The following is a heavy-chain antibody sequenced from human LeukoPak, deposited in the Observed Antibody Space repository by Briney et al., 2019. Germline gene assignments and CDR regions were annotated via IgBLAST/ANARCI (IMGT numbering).Heavy chain of an antibody. J-gene: IGHJ4*02. V-gene: IGHV1-2*02. CDR2: INPNSGGT. Sequence: ASVKVSCKASGYTFTGYYMHWVRQAPGQGLEWMGWINPNSGGTNYAQKFQGRVTMTRDTSISTAYMELSRLRSDDTAVYYCARDNSGYDPYSSSRYDYWGQGTLATVSS. CDR1: GYTFTGYY. D-gene: IGHD6-13*01. CDR3: ARDNSGYDPYSSSRYDY.